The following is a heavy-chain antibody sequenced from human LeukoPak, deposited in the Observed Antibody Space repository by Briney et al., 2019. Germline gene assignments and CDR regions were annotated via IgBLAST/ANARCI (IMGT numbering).Heavy chain of an antibody. CDR1: GGSISSYY. V-gene: IGHV4-59*01. J-gene: IGHJ5*02. CDR2: IYYSGRT. D-gene: IGHD3-22*01. CDR3: VREVFDSSGYYNNWFDP. Sequence: SETLSHTCTVSGGSISSYYWSWIRQPPGKGLEWIGYIYYSGRTNYNPSLKSRVTISVDTSKNQFSLRLTSVTAADTAVYYCVREVFDSSGYYNNWFDPWGQGTLVTVSS.